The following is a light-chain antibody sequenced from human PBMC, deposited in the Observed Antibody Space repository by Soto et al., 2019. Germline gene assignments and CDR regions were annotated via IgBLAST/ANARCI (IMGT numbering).Light chain of an antibody. V-gene: IGLV2-8*01. J-gene: IGLJ1*01. CDR3: SSYAGSDTYV. CDR2: EVT. CDR1: SSDVGSYNY. Sequence: QSALTQPPSASGSLGQSVTISCTGTSSDVGSYNYVSWYQQHPGKAPKLMIYEVTKRPSGVPDRFSGSKSGNTASLTVSGLQAEDEADYYCSSYAGSDTYVFXTGTKVTVL.